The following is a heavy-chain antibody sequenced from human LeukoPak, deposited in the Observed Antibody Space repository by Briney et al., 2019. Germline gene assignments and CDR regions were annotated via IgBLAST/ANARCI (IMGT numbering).Heavy chain of an antibody. V-gene: IGHV4-59*01. J-gene: IGHJ4*02. Sequence: SETLSLTCTVSGGSISSYYWTWIRQPPGKGLEWIGYIYYSGNTNYNPPLKSRVTISLDTSKKQFSLKLSSVTAADTAVYYCARGVAEAGTQFDFWGQGTLVTVSS. CDR3: ARGVAEAGTQFDF. D-gene: IGHD6-13*01. CDR2: IYYSGNT. CDR1: GGSISSYY.